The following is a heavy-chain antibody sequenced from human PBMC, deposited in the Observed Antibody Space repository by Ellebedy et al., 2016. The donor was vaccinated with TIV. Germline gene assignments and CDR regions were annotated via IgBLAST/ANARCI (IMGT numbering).Heavy chain of an antibody. CDR3: ARLYSSGWYYKIRKYYFDY. CDR1: GGSFSGCY. D-gene: IGHD6-19*01. V-gene: IGHV4-34*01. Sequence: MPSETLSLTCAVYGGSFSGCYWSWIRQPPGTGLEWIGEINHSGSTNYNPSLKSRVTISVDTSKNQFSLKLSSVTAADTAVYYCARLYSSGWYYKIRKYYFDYWGQGTLVTVSS. CDR2: INHSGST. J-gene: IGHJ4*02.